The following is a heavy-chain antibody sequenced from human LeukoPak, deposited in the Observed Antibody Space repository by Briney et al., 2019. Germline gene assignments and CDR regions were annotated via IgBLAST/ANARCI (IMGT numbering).Heavy chain of an antibody. J-gene: IGHJ4*02. CDR2: INPNSGDT. CDR1: GYTFTGYY. D-gene: IGHD3-10*01. Sequence: GASVNVSCKASGYTFTGYYMHWVRQAPGQGLEWMGWINPNSGDTNYAQKFQDRVTMTRDTSISTAYMELTRLRFDDTAVYYCARGSLRYFDYWGQGTLVTVSS. CDR3: ARGSLRYFDY. V-gene: IGHV1-2*02.